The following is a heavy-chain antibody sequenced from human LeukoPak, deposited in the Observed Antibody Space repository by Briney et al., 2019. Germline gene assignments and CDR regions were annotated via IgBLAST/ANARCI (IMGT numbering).Heavy chain of an antibody. J-gene: IGHJ4*02. CDR1: GGSISSYY. CDR3: ARNLIPEQLVLNF. CDR2: LSASGTT. Sequence: SETLSLTCTFSGGSISSYYWSWIRQPAGKGLEWIGRLSASGTTNYNPSLKSRVTMSVDTSKNQFSLKLSSVTAADTAVYYCARNLIPEQLVLNFWGQGTLVTVSS. V-gene: IGHV4-4*07. D-gene: IGHD6-13*01.